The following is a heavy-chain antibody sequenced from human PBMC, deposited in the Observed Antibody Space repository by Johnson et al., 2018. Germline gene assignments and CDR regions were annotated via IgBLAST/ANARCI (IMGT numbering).Heavy chain of an antibody. V-gene: IGHV3-7*01. Sequence: VQLVESGGGVVQPGRSLRLSCAASGFTFSSYWMSWVRPAPGKGLEWVANIKQDGSEKYYADSVKGRFTISRDNSRDTVYLQMNRLIAEDTAVYCCARAHYYRLWDAFDVWGQGTMVTVSS. CDR3: ARAHYYRLWDAFDV. J-gene: IGHJ3*01. CDR1: GFTFSSYW. D-gene: IGHD1-26*01. CDR2: IKQDGSEK.